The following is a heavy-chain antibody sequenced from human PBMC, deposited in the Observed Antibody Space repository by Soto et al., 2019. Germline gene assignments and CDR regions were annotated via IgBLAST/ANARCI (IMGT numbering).Heavy chain of an antibody. CDR3: ATDLRITMVRGVMGAFDI. Sequence: GGSLRLSCAASGFTFSSYAMSWVRQAPGKGLEWVSAISGSGGSTYYADSVKGRFTISRDNSKNTLYLQMNSLRAEDTAVYYCATDLRITMVRGVMGAFDIWGQGTMVTVSS. V-gene: IGHV3-23*01. CDR2: ISGSGGST. J-gene: IGHJ3*02. D-gene: IGHD3-10*01. CDR1: GFTFSSYA.